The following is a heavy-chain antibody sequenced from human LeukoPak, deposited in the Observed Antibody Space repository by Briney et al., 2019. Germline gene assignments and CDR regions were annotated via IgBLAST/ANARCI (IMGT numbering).Heavy chain of an antibody. D-gene: IGHD3-22*01. CDR2: INHSGST. Sequence: SETLSLTCAVYGGSFSGYYWSWIRQPPGKGLEWIGEINHSGSTNYSPSLKSRVTISVDTSKNQFSLKLSSVTAADTAVYYCARGSDYYDSSGYYYWGSYFDYWGQGTLVTVSS. J-gene: IGHJ4*02. V-gene: IGHV4-34*01. CDR1: GGSFSGYY. CDR3: ARGSDYYDSSGYYYWGSYFDY.